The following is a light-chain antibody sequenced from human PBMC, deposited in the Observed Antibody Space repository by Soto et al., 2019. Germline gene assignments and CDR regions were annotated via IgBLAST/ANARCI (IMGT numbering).Light chain of an antibody. J-gene: IGKJ1*01. CDR2: GAS. CDR1: QSVSSSY. CDR3: QQYFSSPVT. V-gene: IGKV3-20*01. Sequence: EIVLTQSPGTLSLSPGERATLSCRASQSVSSSYLAWYQQKPGQAPRLLIYGASSRATGIPDRFSGSGSGTDFTLTISRLEPEDFAVYYCQQYFSSPVTFCQGTKVESK.